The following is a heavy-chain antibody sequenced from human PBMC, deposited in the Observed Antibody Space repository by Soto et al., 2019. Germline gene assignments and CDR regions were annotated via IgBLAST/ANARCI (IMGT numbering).Heavy chain of an antibody. D-gene: IGHD3-22*01. CDR1: GVSISSGGDY. CDR2: IYYSGST. V-gene: IGHV4-31*03. CDR3: ARGELTHSSGYDYWYFDL. Sequence: SETLSLTCTVSGVSISSGGDYWSWIRQHPGKFLEWIGYIYYSGSTYYNPSLKSRVTISVDTSKNQFSLKLSPVTAADTAVYYCARGELTHSSGYDYWYFDLWGRGTLVTSPQ. J-gene: IGHJ2*01.